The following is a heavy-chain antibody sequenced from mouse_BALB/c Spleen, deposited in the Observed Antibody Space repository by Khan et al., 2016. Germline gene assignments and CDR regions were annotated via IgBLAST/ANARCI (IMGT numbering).Heavy chain of an antibody. CDR2: ISRYNGAT. D-gene: IGHD1-2*01. Sequence: EVQLQESGPELVKPGTSVKISCKASGYSFTGYYMHWVKQSHGKSLEWIGYISRYNGATRYNQKFKGKATLTVDTSSSTAYMQFNSLTSEDSAVXYYASSSRGTYYYAMDYWGQGTSVTVSS. CDR3: ASSSRGTYYYAMDY. V-gene: IGHV1S30*01. J-gene: IGHJ4*01. CDR1: GYSFTGYY.